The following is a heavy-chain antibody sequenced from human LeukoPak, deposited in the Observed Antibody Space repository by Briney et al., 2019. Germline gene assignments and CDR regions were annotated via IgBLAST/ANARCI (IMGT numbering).Heavy chain of an antibody. CDR1: GFTFSSYS. V-gene: IGHV3-21*01. CDR2: ISSSSSYI. J-gene: IGHJ4*02. Sequence: GGSLRLSCAASGFTFSSYSMNWVRQAPGKGLEWVSSISSSSSYIYYADSVKGRFTISRGNAKNSLYLQMNSLRAEDTAVYYCARGSSSNCDYWGQGTLVTVSS. D-gene: IGHD6-6*01. CDR3: ARGSSSNCDY.